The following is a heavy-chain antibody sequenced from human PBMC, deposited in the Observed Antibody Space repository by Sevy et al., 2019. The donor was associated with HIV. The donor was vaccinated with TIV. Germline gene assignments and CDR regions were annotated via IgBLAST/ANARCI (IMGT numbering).Heavy chain of an antibody. CDR3: ARVLYYDSSAYYFDY. CDR1: GYMFIAYF. J-gene: IGHJ4*02. CDR2: INPNSGDT. Sequence: ASVKVSCKASGYMFIAYFIHWVRQAPGQGLEWMGRINPNSGDTNYAQKFQGRVTMTRDTSINTAYMERGRLRSDDTAVYSCARVLYYDSSAYYFDYWGQGTLVTVSS. V-gene: IGHV1-2*06. D-gene: IGHD3-22*01.